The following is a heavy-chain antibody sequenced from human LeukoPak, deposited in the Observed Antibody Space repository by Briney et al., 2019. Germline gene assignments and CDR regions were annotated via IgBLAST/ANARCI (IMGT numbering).Heavy chain of an antibody. CDR3: ARDPKALYYDFWSGYYGYYYMDV. J-gene: IGHJ6*03. CDR2: INPNSGGT. CDR1: GYTFTGYY. Sequence: GASVKVSCKASGYTFTGYYMHWVRQAPGQGLEWMGWINPNSGGTNYAQKFQGRVTMTRDTSISTAYMELSRLRSDDTAVYYCARDPKALYYDFWSGYYGYYYMDVWGKGTTVTVSS. D-gene: IGHD3-3*01. V-gene: IGHV1-2*02.